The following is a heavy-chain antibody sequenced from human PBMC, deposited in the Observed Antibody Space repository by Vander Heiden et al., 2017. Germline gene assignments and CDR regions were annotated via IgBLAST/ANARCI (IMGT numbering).Heavy chain of an antibody. CDR1: GFSLSNPGVG. V-gene: IGHV2-5*01. CDR2: VYGNDDK. CDR3: AHRLSVTYFDY. Sequence: QITLKESGPTLVKPTQTLTLTCNFSGFSLSNPGVGVGWIRQPPGKALEWLAFVYGNDDKTYSPSLKTRLTITKDTSKTQVVLTVTNMGPVDTATYYCAHRLSVTYFDYWGQGILVTVSS. J-gene: IGHJ4*02. D-gene: IGHD4-17*01.